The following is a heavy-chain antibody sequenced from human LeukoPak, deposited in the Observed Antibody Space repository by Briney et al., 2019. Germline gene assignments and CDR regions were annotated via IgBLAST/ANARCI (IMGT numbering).Heavy chain of an antibody. Sequence: GGSLRLSCAASGFTFSSYWMSWVRQAPGKGLEWVATIRQDGSQKYYVDSVKGRFTISRDNSKNTLYLQMNSLRAEDTAVYYCAKDLWSSSWYYFDYWGQGTLVTVSS. CDR2: IRQDGSQK. CDR3: AKDLWSSSWYYFDY. D-gene: IGHD6-13*01. J-gene: IGHJ4*02. V-gene: IGHV3-7*03. CDR1: GFTFSSYW.